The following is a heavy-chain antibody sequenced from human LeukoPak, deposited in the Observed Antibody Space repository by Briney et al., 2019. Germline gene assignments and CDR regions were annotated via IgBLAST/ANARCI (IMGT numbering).Heavy chain of an antibody. CDR3: ARDPSSGSYYVGFFYYYYMDV. Sequence: GGSLRLSCATSGFTFSSYGMHWVRQAPGKGLEWVAFIRYDGSNKYYADSVKGRFTISRDNAKNSLYLQMNSLRAEDTAVYYCARDPSSGSYYVGFFYYYYMDVWGKGTTVTVSS. V-gene: IGHV3-30*02. CDR1: GFTFSSYG. J-gene: IGHJ6*03. CDR2: IRYDGSNK. D-gene: IGHD1-26*01.